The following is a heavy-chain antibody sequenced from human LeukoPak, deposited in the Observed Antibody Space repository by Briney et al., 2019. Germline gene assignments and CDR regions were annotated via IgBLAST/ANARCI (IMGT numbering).Heavy chain of an antibody. CDR2: IIPIFGTA. CDR1: GGTFSSYA. CDR3: ARWGFGVVPPVGFDY. J-gene: IGHJ4*02. V-gene: IGHV1-69*13. D-gene: IGHD3-3*01. Sequence: SVKVSCXASGGTFSSYAISWVRQAPGQGLEWMGGIIPIFGTANYAQKFQGRVTITADESTSTAYMELSSLRSEDTAVYYCARWGFGVVPPVGFDYWGQGTLVTVSS.